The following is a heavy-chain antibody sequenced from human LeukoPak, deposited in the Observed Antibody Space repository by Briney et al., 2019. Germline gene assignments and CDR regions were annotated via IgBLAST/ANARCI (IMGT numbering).Heavy chain of an antibody. J-gene: IGHJ4*02. Sequence: SETLSLTCTVSGGSISSYYWSWIRQPGGKGLEWIGRIYTSGSTNYNPSLKSRVTMSVDTSKNQFSLKLGSVTAADTAVYYCARDGSMVRGVMELNYWGQGTLVTVSS. D-gene: IGHD3-10*01. CDR2: IYTSGST. CDR3: ARDGSMVRGVMELNY. V-gene: IGHV4-4*07. CDR1: GGSISSYY.